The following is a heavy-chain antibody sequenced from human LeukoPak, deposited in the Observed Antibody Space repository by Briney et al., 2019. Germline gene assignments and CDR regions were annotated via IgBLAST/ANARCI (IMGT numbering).Heavy chain of an antibody. V-gene: IGHV4-34*01. D-gene: IGHD6-19*01. J-gene: IGHJ2*01. CDR2: INHSGST. CDR1: GGSFSGYY. CDR3: ARGTRGGRRAVAGRYWYFDL. Sequence: SETLSLTCAVYGGSFSGYYWSWIRQPPGKGLEWIGEINHSGSTNYNPSLKSGVTISVDTSKNQFSLKLSSVTAADTAVYYCARGTRGGRRAVAGRYWYFDLWGRGTLVTVSS.